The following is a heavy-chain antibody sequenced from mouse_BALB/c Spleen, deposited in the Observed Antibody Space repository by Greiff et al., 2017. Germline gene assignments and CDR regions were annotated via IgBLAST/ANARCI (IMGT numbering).Heavy chain of an antibody. CDR3: ARLITTAFAY. D-gene: IGHD1-2*01. Sequence: QVQLQQSAAELARPRASVKMSCKASGYTFTSYTMHWVKQRPGQGLEWIGYINPSSGYTEYNQKFKDKTTLTADKSSSTAYMQLSSLTSEDSAVFYCARLITTAFAYWGQGTLVTVSA. CDR2: INPSSGYT. V-gene: IGHV1-4*02. CDR1: GYTFTSYT. J-gene: IGHJ3*01.